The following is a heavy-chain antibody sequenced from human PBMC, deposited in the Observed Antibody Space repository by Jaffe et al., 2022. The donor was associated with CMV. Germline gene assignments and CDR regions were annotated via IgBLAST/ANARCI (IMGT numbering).Heavy chain of an antibody. CDR1: GFTFSSYG. CDR3: ARDRAYSSGWYSGAFDI. D-gene: IGHD6-19*01. CDR2: IWYDGSNK. V-gene: IGHV3-33*08. J-gene: IGHJ3*02. Sequence: QVQLVESGGGVVQPGRSLRLSCAASGFTFSSYGMHWVRQAPGKGLEWVAVIWYDGSNKYYADSVKGRFTISRDNSKNTLYLQMNSLRAEDTAVYYCARDRAYSSGWYSGAFDIWGQGTMVTVSS.